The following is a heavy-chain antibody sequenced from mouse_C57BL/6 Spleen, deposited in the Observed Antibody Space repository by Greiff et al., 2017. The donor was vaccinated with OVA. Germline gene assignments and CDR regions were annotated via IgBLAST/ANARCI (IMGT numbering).Heavy chain of an antibody. CDR3: ARSLLRWGFDY. J-gene: IGHJ2*01. CDR2: INPNNGGT. D-gene: IGHD1-1*01. CDR1: GYTFTDYY. Sequence: EVQLQQSGPELVKPGASVKISCKASGYTFTDYYMNWVKQSHGKSLEWIGDINPNNGGTSYNQKFKGKATLTVDKSSSTAYMELRSLTSEDSAVYYCARSLLRWGFDYWGQGTTLTVSS. V-gene: IGHV1-26*01.